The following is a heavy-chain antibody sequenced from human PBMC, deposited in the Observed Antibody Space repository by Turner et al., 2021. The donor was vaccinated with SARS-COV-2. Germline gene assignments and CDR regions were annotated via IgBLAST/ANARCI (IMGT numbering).Heavy chain of an antibody. CDR3: SLNTTRIEDVTGAFDF. CDR1: DVSIRSSVYF. V-gene: IGHV4-39*02. D-gene: IGHD2-15*01. Sequence: QLHLQESGPGLVKPSGTLSLTCTFSDVSIRSSVYFWGWFRQPPGKGLEWIATVDDSGRTYYNPSYKPSLQSRATLSVDTSTNGLSWKLRSVTAADTAVYFCSLNTTRIEDVTGAFDFWGQGTMVTVSS. CDR2: VDDSGRT. J-gene: IGHJ3*01.